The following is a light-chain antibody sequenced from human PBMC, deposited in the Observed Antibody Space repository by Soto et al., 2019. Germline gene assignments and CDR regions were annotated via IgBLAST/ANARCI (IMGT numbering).Light chain of an antibody. J-gene: IGLJ3*02. Sequence: QSVLTQPPSVSAAPGQKVTISCSGSSSNIGNNYVSWYQQLPGTAPKLLIYDNNKRPSGIPDRFSGSKSGTSGTLGITGLQTGDEADYYCGTWDGSLSAGVFGGGTKLTVL. CDR2: DNN. CDR3: GTWDGSLSAGV. V-gene: IGLV1-51*01. CDR1: SSNIGNNY.